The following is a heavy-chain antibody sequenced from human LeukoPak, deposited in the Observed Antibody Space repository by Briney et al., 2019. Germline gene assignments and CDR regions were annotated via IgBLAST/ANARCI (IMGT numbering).Heavy chain of an antibody. CDR3: ATNGGGDSGYGNFDY. CDR2: ISWNSDTI. V-gene: IGHV3-9*01. Sequence: GGSLRLSCEASGLSIADYTMHWVRQVPGKGLEWVSGISWNSDTIDLADSVKGRFTISRDNAKNSLYLQMNRLRAEDTALYYCATNGGGDSGYGNFDYWGQGTLVTVSS. J-gene: IGHJ4*02. CDR1: GLSIADYT. D-gene: IGHD5-12*01.